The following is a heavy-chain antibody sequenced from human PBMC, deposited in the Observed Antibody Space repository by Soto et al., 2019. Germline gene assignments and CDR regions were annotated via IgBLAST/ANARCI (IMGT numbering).Heavy chain of an antibody. D-gene: IGHD3-10*01. CDR2: ISGGGDTT. V-gene: IGHV3-23*01. CDR3: AKGRGGSGSLTPRVDV. Sequence: PGGSLRLSCAASGFTFNNHAMTWVRQAPGKGLEWVSAISGGGDTTSYADSVKGRFTVSRDGSKNTLYLQMSSLRAEDTALYYCAKGRGGSGSLTPRVDVWGQGTLVTVSS. J-gene: IGHJ4*02. CDR1: GFTFNNHA.